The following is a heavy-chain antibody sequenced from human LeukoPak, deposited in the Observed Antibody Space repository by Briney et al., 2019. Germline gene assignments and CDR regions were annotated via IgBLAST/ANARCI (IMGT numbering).Heavy chain of an antibody. CDR3: AKDSSGWPEGDWFDP. V-gene: IGHV1-69*05. CDR2: IIPIFGTA. CDR1: GGTFSSYA. D-gene: IGHD6-19*01. Sequence: SVKVSCKASGGTFSSYAISWVRQAPGQGLEWMGRIIPIFGTANYAQKFQGRVTITTDESTSTAYMELSSLRSEDTAVYYCAKDSSGWPEGDWFDPWGQGTLVTVSS. J-gene: IGHJ5*02.